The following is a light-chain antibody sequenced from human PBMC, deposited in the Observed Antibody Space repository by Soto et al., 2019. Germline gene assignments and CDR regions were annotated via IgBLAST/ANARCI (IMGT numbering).Light chain of an antibody. J-gene: IGKJ1*01. V-gene: IGKV3-15*01. CDR1: QSVSSN. CDR2: GAS. CDR3: QQYNNWPQT. Sequence: EIVMTQSPATPSVSPGERATLSCRASQSVSSNLAWYQQKPGQAPRLLIYGASTRATGIPARSSGSGSGTEFTLTISSLQSEDFAVYYCQQYNNWPQTLGQGTKVDIK.